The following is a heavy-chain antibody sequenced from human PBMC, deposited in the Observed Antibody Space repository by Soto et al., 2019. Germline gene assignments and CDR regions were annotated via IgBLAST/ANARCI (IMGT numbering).Heavy chain of an antibody. CDR2: INPSGGST. J-gene: IGHJ6*04. CDR1: GYSFTSYY. CDR3: ATGKGGLQQLDCYYYYGSDV. D-gene: IGHD3-16*01. Sequence: ASVKVSCKASGYSFTSYYMHWVRQAPGQGLEWMGIINPSGGSTSYAQKFQGRVTMTRDTSTSTVYMELSSLRSEDTAIYYCATGKGGLQQLDCYYYYGSDVRAKRTTVTGPS. V-gene: IGHV1-46*03.